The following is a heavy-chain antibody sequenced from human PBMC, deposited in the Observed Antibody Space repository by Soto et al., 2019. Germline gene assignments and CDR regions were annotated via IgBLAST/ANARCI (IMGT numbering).Heavy chain of an antibody. CDR3: ASLSSGRAFDY. CDR1: GGSFSGYY. D-gene: IGHD3-22*01. CDR2: INHSGST. V-gene: IGHV4-34*01. J-gene: IGHJ4*02. Sequence: PSETLSLTCAVYGGSFSGYYWSWIRQPPGKGLEWIGEINHSGSTNYNPSLKSRVTISVDTSKNQFSLKLSSVTAADTAVYYCASLSSGRAFDYWGQGTLVTVS.